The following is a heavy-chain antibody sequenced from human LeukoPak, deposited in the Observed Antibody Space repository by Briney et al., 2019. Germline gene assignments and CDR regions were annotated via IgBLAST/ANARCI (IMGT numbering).Heavy chain of an antibody. CDR1: GGSISSDY. Sequence: SETLSLTCTVSGGSISSDYWSWIRQPPGKGLEWIGYIYYSGRTYYNPSLKSRITISVDTSKNQFSLKLSSVTAADTAVYYCARGSYSPHYWGQGTLVSVSS. CDR3: ARGSYSPHY. J-gene: IGHJ4*02. D-gene: IGHD4-11*01. V-gene: IGHV4-59*01. CDR2: IYYSGRT.